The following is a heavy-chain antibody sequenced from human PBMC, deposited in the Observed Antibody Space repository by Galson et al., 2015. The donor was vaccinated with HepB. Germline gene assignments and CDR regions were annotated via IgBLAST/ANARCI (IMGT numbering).Heavy chain of an antibody. J-gene: IGHJ6*03. CDR2: ISAYNGNT. CDR3: ARGYYDILTALSNWYYYHYMDV. CDR1: GYTFTSYG. V-gene: IGHV1-18*01. Sequence: SVKVSCKASGYTFTSYGISWVRQAPGQGLEWMGWISAYNGNTNYAQKLQGRVTMTTDTSKSTAYMELRSLISDDTAVYYCARGYYDILTALSNWYYYHYMDVWGKGTTVTVSS. D-gene: IGHD3-9*01.